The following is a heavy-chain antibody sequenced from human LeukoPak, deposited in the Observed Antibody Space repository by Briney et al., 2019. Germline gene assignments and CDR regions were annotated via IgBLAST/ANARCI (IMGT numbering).Heavy chain of an antibody. CDR3: PRGSALGAYFDY. CDR1: GFTFSTYW. Sequence: GGSLRLSCAASGFTFSTYWMHWVRQAPGKGLVWVSRIHSDGSPTSYADSVKGRFTIARDNAKNTLYLQMNSLRAQDTAVYYCPRGSALGAYFDYWGQGTLVAVSS. J-gene: IGHJ4*02. D-gene: IGHD3-10*01. CDR2: IHSDGSPT. V-gene: IGHV3-74*01.